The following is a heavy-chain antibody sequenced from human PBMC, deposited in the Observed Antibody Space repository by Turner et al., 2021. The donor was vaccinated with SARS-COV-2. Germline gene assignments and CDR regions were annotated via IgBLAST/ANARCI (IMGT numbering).Heavy chain of an antibody. J-gene: IGHJ4*02. CDR1: GYTFTSDG. D-gene: IGHD2-15*01. CDR3: ARGDIVVVVASTPGDYFDY. V-gene: IGHV1-18*01. CDR2: ISAYNGNT. Sequence: QVQLGQSGAEVNKPVASVKVSCKASGYTFTSDGISWVRHAPGQGLEWRGWISAYNGNTNDGQKLQGRVTMTTDTSTSTAYMELRSLRSDDTAVYDCARGDIVVVVASTPGDYFDYWGQGTLVTVSS.